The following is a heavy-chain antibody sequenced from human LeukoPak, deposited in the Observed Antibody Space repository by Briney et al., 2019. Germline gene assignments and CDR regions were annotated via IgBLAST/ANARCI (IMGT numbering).Heavy chain of an antibody. CDR3: ARRHYDSRGYYYEGGGWFDP. D-gene: IGHD3-22*01. V-gene: IGHV1-18*01. CDR2: ISSHNGNR. CDR1: GYTFTDYG. Sequence: ASVKVSCKASGYTFTDYGINWVRQAPGQGLEWMGWISSHNGNRNYAQRFQGRITMTTDTSTSTAYMEPRSLRSDDTAVYYCARRHYDSRGYYYEGGGWFDPWGQGTLITVSS. J-gene: IGHJ5*02.